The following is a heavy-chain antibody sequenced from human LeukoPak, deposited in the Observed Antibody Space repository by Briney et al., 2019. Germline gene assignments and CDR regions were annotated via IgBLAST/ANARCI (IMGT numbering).Heavy chain of an antibody. CDR2: IDPSDSET. V-gene: IGHV5-51*01. CDR3: ARQTAMGRSGDY. Sequence: GESLKISCKASGYSFTSYWIGWVRQMPGKGLEWMGIIDPSDSETRYTPSFQGQVTISVDKSLTTADLRWNSLKASDTAMYYCARQTAMGRSGDYWGQGTLVTVSS. D-gene: IGHD5-18*01. CDR1: GYSFTSYW. J-gene: IGHJ4*02.